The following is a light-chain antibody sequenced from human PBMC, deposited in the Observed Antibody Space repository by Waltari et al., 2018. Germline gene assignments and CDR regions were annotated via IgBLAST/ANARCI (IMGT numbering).Light chain of an antibody. V-gene: IGLV1-51*02. CDR2: ENT. CDR3: GTWDSSLSGAV. J-gene: IGLJ7*01. CDR1: SPHLGTNY. Sequence: QSVLTQPPSVSAAPGPRVTLSCPRGSPHLGTNYVSWYRQFPGTAPKLLSYENTERPSGIPGRFSGSKSGTSATLDITGLQAGDEADYYCGTWDSSLSGAVFGGGTHLTVL.